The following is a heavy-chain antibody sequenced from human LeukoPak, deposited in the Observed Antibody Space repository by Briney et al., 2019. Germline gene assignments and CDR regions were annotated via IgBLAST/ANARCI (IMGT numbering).Heavy chain of an antibody. J-gene: IGHJ4*02. CDR2: INQDGNEK. CDR1: GFTFSSYW. D-gene: IGHD3-3*01. V-gene: IGHV3-7*03. CDR3: SDPGVGF. Sequence: GGSLRLSCAASGFTFSSYWMAWVSQAQGKGLEWVATINQDGNEKNYVDSVKGRFTISRDNGKNSLYLEMNSLRAEDTAVYYCSDPGVGFWGQGTLVTVSS.